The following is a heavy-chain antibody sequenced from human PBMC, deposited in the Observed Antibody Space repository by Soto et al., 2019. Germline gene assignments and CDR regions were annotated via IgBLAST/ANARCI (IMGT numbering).Heavy chain of an antibody. J-gene: IGHJ6*02. D-gene: IGHD5-12*01. V-gene: IGHV4-30-4*01. CDR2: IYYSGST. CDR3: ARNKAYSGYDLNYYYGMDV. Sequence: QVQLQESGPGLVKPSQTLSLTCTVSGGSISSGDYYWSWIRQPPGKGLEWIGYIYYSGSTYYNPSLKSRVTISVDTSKNQFSLKLSSVTAADTAVYYCARNKAYSGYDLNYYYGMDVWGQGTTVTVSS. CDR1: GGSISSGDYY.